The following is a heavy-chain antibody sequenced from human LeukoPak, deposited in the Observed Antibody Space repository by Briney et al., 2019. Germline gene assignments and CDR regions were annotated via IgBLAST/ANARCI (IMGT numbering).Heavy chain of an antibody. Sequence: GGSLKLSCAASGFTFSGSAVHWVRQASGKGLEWVGRIRSKTNTYATAYAASVNGRFTISRDDSKNTSYLQMNSLKTEDTAVYYCTRLEGVAYGMDVWGQGTTVTVSS. CDR1: GFTFSGSA. CDR2: IRSKTNTYAT. J-gene: IGHJ6*02. CDR3: TRLEGVAYGMDV. V-gene: IGHV3-73*01.